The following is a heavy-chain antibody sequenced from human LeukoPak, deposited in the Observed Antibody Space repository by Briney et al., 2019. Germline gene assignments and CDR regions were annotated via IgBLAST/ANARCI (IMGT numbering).Heavy chain of an antibody. D-gene: IGHD2-2*01. CDR1: GGTFSSYA. J-gene: IGHJ4*02. CDR2: IFPIFGRA. V-gene: IGHV1-69*13. Sequence: SVKVSCKASGGTFSSYAISWVRQAPGQGLEWMGGIFPIFGRANYAQKFQGRVTITADESTSTAYMELSSLRSEDTAVYYCARGPSERYCSSTSCYAGLDYWGQGTLVTVSS. CDR3: ARGPSERYCSSTSCYAGLDY.